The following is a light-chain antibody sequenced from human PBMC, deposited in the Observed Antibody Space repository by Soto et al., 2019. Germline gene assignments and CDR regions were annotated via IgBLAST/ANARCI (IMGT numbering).Light chain of an antibody. CDR3: QQYGSSPLLT. CDR1: QSVSSSY. CDR2: GAS. V-gene: IGKV3-20*01. Sequence: EIVLTQSPGTLSLSPGERATLSCSASQSVSSSYLAWYQQKPGQAPRLLIYGASSRATGIPDRFSGSGSGTDFTLTISRLEPEDFAVYYCQQYGSSPLLTFGGGTKVEIK. J-gene: IGKJ4*01.